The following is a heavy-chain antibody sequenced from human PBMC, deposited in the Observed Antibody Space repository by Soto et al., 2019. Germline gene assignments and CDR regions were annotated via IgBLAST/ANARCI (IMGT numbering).Heavy chain of an antibody. J-gene: IGHJ5*02. CDR1: GYTFTSYG. Sequence: ASVKVSCKASGYTFTSYGISWVRQAPGQGLEWMGWISAYNGNTNYAQKPQGRVTMTTDTSTSTAYMELRSLRSDDTAVYYCASIMNYDILTGYGGWFDPWGQGTQVTVSS. D-gene: IGHD3-9*01. CDR2: ISAYNGNT. V-gene: IGHV1-18*01. CDR3: ASIMNYDILTGYGGWFDP.